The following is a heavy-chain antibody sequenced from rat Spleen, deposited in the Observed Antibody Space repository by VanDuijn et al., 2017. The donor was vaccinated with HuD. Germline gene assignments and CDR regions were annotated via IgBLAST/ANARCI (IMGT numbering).Heavy chain of an antibody. CDR3: AKEGGGYTFAY. CDR2: ISADGVNT. J-gene: IGHJ3*01. D-gene: IGHD1-11*01. CDR1: GFTFSNYW. V-gene: IGHV5-58*01. Sequence: EVQLAETGGGLVQPGRSLKLSCVASGFTFSNYWMYWVRQAPGKGLEWVSSISADGVNTYYPDSVKGRFTISRANSENTVYLQMNSLRSEDTATYYCAKEGGGYTFAYWGQGTLVTVSS.